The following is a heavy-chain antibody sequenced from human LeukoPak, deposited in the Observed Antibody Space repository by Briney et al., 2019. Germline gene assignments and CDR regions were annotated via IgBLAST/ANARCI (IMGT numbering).Heavy chain of an antibody. J-gene: IGHJ6*04. CDR1: GFTVSSNY. CDR3: ARGRERWLPLDV. Sequence: GGSLRLSCAASGFTVSSNYMSWVRQAPGKGLEWVSVIYSGGSTYYADSVKGRFTISRDNSENTLYLQMNSLRAEDTAVYYCARGRERWLPLDVWGKGTTVTVSS. CDR2: IYSGGST. D-gene: IGHD5-24*01. V-gene: IGHV3-53*01.